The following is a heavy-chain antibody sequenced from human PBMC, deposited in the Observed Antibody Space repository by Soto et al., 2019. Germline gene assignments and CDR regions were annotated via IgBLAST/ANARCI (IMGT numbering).Heavy chain of an antibody. J-gene: IGHJ4*02. CDR2: IFYSGTT. V-gene: IGHV4-30-4*01. CDR1: GGSISSGDYY. CDR3: ARAKKYFDY. Sequence: SETLSLTCAVSGGSISSGDYYWSWIRQPPGKGLEWIGYIFYSGTTYYNPSLKSRVTISVDTSKNQFSLKLSSVTAADTAVYYCARAKKYFDYWGQGTLVTVSS.